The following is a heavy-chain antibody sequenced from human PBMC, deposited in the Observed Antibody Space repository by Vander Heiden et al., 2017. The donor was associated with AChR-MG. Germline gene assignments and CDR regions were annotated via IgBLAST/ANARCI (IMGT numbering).Heavy chain of an antibody. J-gene: IGHJ3*02. CDR3: ARDVATHTMDAFEI. V-gene: IGHV3-33*01. CDR2: IWYDGSRR. CDR1: GFTFSIYG. D-gene: IGHD2-21*01. Sequence: QVHLVESGGGVVQPGGSLRLSCAASGFTFSIYGVHWVRQAPGKGREWVAVIWYDGSRRYYADSVKGRFTISRDNSKNTLYLQMHSLRVEDTAVYHCARDVATHTMDAFEIWGQGTMVTVSS.